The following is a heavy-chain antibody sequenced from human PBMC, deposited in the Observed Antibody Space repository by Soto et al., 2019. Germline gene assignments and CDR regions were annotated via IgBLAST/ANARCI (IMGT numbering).Heavy chain of an antibody. J-gene: IGHJ5*02. V-gene: IGHV2-5*01. CDR2: IYWYDDK. CDR1: GFSLTTSGVG. CDR3: AHRTTTVTWWFDP. D-gene: IGHD4-17*01. Sequence: QITLKESGPPLVKPTQTLTLTCTFSGFSLTTSGVGVGWIRQPPGKALEGLARIYWYDDKRYSPSLKRRLTLTTDTSTNLMVLTMTNMDPADTATYFCAHRTTTVTWWFDPWGQGTLVTVSS.